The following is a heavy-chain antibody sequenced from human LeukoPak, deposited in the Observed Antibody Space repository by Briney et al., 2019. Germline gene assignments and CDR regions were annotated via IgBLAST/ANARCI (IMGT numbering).Heavy chain of an antibody. J-gene: IGHJ4*02. CDR2: ISYDGSNK. CDR1: GFTFSSYP. D-gene: IGHD5-18*01. CDR3: VKAAPGTAMVFDY. V-gene: IGHV3-30-3*01. Sequence: PGGSLRLSCAASGFTFSSYPMHWVRQAPGKGLEWVAVISYDGSNKYYADSVKGRFTISRDNSKNTLYLQMNSLEPEDTAVYYCVKAAPGTAMVFDYWGQGTLVTVSS.